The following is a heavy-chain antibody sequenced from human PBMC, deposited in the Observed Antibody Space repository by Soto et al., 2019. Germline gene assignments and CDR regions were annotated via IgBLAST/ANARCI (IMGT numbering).Heavy chain of an antibody. V-gene: IGHV1-18*01. Sequence: QVKLVQSGTEVKKPGASIKVSCKDSGYSFATSGMTWVRQAPGQWLEWMGWISVYNGNTNYDQSLQDRVTMTTVTSTNTAYLEVRNLRSDDTAVYYCARAGQYYDASGYADWVQGTLVTVSS. D-gene: IGHD3-22*01. J-gene: IGHJ4*02. CDR3: ARAGQYYDASGYAD. CDR1: GYSFATSG. CDR2: ISVYNGNT.